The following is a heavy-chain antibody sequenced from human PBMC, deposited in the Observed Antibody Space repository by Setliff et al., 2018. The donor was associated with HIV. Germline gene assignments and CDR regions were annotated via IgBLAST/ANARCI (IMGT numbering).Heavy chain of an antibody. D-gene: IGHD6-19*01. CDR2: IYTTGST. CDR3: ARDLSSVYAFDI. J-gene: IGHJ3*02. Sequence: PSETLSLTCTVSGDSISNYYWSWVRQPPGKGLEWIGYIYTTGSTNYNPSLKSRVTMSVDTSKNQFSLRLTSVTAADTAVYYCARDLSSVYAFDIWGQGTMVTVSS. CDR1: GDSISNYY. V-gene: IGHV4-4*09.